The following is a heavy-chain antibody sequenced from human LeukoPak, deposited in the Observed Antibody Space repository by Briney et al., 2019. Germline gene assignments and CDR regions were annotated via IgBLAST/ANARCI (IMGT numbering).Heavy chain of an antibody. CDR1: GFTFSSYS. CDR2: IYSGGST. V-gene: IGHV3-66*01. J-gene: IGHJ3*02. Sequence: GGSLSLSCAASGFTFSSYSMNWVRQAPGKGLEWVSVIYSGGSTYYADSVKGRFTISRDNSENTLYLQMNSLRAEDTAVYYCARGPDDAFDIWGQGTMVTVSS. CDR3: ARGPDDAFDI. D-gene: IGHD1-14*01.